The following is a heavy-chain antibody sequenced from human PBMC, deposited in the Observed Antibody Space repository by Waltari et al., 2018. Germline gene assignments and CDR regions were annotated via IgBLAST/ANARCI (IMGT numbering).Heavy chain of an antibody. D-gene: IGHD7-27*01. J-gene: IGHJ4*02. CDR3: ARGGWGFYLDD. V-gene: IGHV3-21*02. CDR1: GFTFSSYR. Sequence: EVLLVESGGGLVKPGGSLRLSCAASGFTFSSYRLHWVRQAPGKGLEWVSSISSSGSYTNYVDSVKGRFTIARDNAKNSLYLQMNPLRAEDTAVYYCARGGWGFYLDDWGQGTLVTSSS. CDR2: ISSSGSYT.